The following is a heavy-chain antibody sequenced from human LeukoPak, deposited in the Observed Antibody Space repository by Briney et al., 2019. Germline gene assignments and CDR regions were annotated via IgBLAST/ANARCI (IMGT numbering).Heavy chain of an antibody. CDR1: GGTFSAYY. V-gene: IGHV4-34*01. J-gene: IGHJ3*02. Sequence: SETLSLTCTVYGGTFSAYYWNWFRQPPGKGLEWIGETSHTGTTNYNPSLKSRVTMSTDTSKNQFSLKLTSVTAADTAVYYCARIFIFGGLIVLDAFDIWGQGTMVTVS. D-gene: IGHD3-16*02. CDR3: ARIFIFGGLIVLDAFDI. CDR2: TSHTGTT.